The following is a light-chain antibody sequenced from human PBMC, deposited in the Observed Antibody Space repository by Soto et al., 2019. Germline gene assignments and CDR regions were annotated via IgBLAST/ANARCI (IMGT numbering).Light chain of an antibody. J-gene: IGKJ3*01. V-gene: IGKV1-39*01. CDR2: AAS. CDR1: QSISSY. CDR3: QHSYSLFT. Sequence: DIQMTQSPSSLSASVGDRVTITCRASQSISSYLNWYQQKPGKAPKLLIYAASSLQSGVPSRFSGSGSGTDFTLTISSLQPEDFATDYCQHSYSLFTFGPGTKVDIK.